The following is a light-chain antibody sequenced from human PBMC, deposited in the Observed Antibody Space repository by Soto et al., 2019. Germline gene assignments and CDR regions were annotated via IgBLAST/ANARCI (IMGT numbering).Light chain of an antibody. CDR1: QGIGTY. V-gene: IGKV1-8*01. CDR2: AAS. Sequence: AIRSTQSLCSLSASTVETVSITCRATQGIGTYLAWYKQIQGKATKIMIYAASSLQTGVKSRFSGSGSGTNFSLTVSSMQHEDFANYYCKQIYNTPQTCGQGTKGDIK. CDR3: KQIYNTPQT. J-gene: IGKJ1*01.